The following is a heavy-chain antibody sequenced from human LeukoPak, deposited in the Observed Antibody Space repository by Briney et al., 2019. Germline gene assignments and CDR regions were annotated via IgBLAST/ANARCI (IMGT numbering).Heavy chain of an antibody. J-gene: IGHJ4*02. CDR3: ARARRAARPPGYFDY. D-gene: IGHD6-6*01. CDR2: INPNSGGT. CDR1: GGTFSSYA. Sequence: ASVKVSCKASGGTFSSYAISWVRQAPGQGLEWMGWINPNSGGTNYAQKFQGRVTMTRDTSISTAYMELSRLRSDDTAVYYCARARRAARPPGYFDYWGQGTLVTVSS. V-gene: IGHV1-2*02.